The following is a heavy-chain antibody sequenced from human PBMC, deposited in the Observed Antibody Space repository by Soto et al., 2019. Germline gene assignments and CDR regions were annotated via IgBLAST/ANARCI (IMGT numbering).Heavy chain of an antibody. CDR2: ISNSGRST. CDR1: GFPFSSYA. J-gene: IGHJ4*02. Sequence: EVQLLESGGGLVRPGGSQRLSCAASGFPFSSYALTWVRQAPGKGLEWVSGISNSGRSTSYADSVKGRFITSRDNSKNMLYLQMNNLRDEDTALYFCAKNSLLRGYIGYDDDYKWGQGTLVTVSS. CDR3: AKNSLLRGYIGYDDDYK. V-gene: IGHV3-23*01. D-gene: IGHD5-12*01.